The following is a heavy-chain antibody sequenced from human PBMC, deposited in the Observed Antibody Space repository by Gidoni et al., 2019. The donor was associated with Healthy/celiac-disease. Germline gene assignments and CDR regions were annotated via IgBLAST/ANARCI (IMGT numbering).Heavy chain of an antibody. CDR2: ISGSGGST. CDR3: AKVGGYYYDSSGYFQH. Sequence: EVQLLESGGGLVQPGGSLRLSCATSGSPFSSCAMGWVRQDPGKGLECVSAISGSGGSTYYADSVKGRFTISRDNSKNTLYLQMNSLRAEDTAVYYGAKVGGYYYDSSGYFQHWGQGTLVTVSS. J-gene: IGHJ1*01. D-gene: IGHD3-22*01. CDR1: GSPFSSCA. V-gene: IGHV3-23*01.